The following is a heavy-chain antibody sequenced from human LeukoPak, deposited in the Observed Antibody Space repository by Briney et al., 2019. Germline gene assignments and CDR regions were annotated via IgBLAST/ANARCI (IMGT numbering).Heavy chain of an antibody. Sequence: GGSLRLSCAASGFIFDDYAMHWVRQAPGKGLEWVSGISWNSGTIGYADSVKGRFTISRDNAKNSLYLQMNSLRAEDTAVYYCARDLGYSSGPNYWGQGTRVTVSS. CDR2: ISWNSGTI. V-gene: IGHV3-9*01. CDR3: ARDLGYSSGPNY. J-gene: IGHJ4*02. CDR1: GFIFDDYA. D-gene: IGHD6-19*01.